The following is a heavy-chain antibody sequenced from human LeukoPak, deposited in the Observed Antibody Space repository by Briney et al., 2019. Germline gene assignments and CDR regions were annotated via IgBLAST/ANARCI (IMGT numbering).Heavy chain of an antibody. CDR2: IYYTGST. D-gene: IGHD3-22*01. CDR1: GGSISSGPYY. V-gene: IGHV4-61*01. CDR3: ARYESSAYGIDV. Sequence: SETLSLTCTVSGGSISSGPYYWIWIRQPPGKGLEWIGFIYYTGSTNYNPSLKSRVTISVDMSKNQLSLKLSSVAAADTAVYYCARYESSAYGIDVWGRGTLVTVSS. J-gene: IGHJ2*01.